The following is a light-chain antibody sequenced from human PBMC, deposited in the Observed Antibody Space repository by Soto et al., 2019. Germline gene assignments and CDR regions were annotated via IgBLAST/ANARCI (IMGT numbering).Light chain of an antibody. Sequence: QSVLTQPPSVSGAPGQRVSISCTGSSSNIGAGYDVHWFQQLRGTAPKLLIYGSSNRPSGVPDRFSGSKSGTSASLAITGLQAEDEADYYCQSYDSSLSVLYVFGTGTKVTVL. CDR2: GSS. V-gene: IGLV1-40*01. CDR1: SSNIGAGYD. CDR3: QSYDSSLSVLYV. J-gene: IGLJ1*01.